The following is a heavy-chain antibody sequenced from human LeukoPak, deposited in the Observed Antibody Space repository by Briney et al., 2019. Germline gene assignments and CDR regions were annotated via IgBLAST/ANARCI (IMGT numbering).Heavy chain of an antibody. CDR3: ARGADWGDAFDI. Sequence: ASVKVSCKASGYTFTNYYIHWVRLAPGQGLEWMGIINPSGGSANYAQRLQGRVTMTRDTSTSAVYMELSSLRSEDTAVYYCARGADWGDAFDIWGQGTMVTVSS. D-gene: IGHD3-16*01. J-gene: IGHJ3*02. CDR1: GYTFTNYY. V-gene: IGHV1-46*04. CDR2: INPSGGSA.